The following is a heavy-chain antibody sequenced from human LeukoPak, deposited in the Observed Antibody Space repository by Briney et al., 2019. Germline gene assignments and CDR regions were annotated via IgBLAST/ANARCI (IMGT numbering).Heavy chain of an antibody. D-gene: IGHD1-1*01. CDR1: GFTFSSYG. CDR3: AKNEVVGA. CDR2: IRYDGSNK. V-gene: IGHV3-30*02. Sequence: GASLRLSWAASGFTFSSYGMHWVRQAPDKGLGWVAFIRYDGSNKYYAASVKGRFTISRDNSKNTLYLQMNSLRVKVTAEYDSAKNEVVGAWGQGTLVTVSS. J-gene: IGHJ5*02.